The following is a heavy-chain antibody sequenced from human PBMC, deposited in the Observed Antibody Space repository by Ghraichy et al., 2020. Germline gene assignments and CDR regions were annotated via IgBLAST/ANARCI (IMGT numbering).Heavy chain of an antibody. J-gene: IGHJ4*02. CDR3: STVMITFGGVILPTDQ. Sequence: LSLTCSVSGGSISSGDYYWSWIRQHPGKGLEWIGFIYDSGSAYYNPSLKSRTTISLDTSKNQFSLTLTSVTAADTAVYFCSTVMITFGGVILPTDQWGQGALVTVSS. V-gene: IGHV4-31*03. CDR1: GGSISSGDYY. CDR2: IYDSGSA. D-gene: IGHD3-16*01.